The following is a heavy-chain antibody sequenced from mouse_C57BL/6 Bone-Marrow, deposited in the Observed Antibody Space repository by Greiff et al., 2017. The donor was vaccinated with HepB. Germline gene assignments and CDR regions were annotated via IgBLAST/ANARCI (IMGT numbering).Heavy chain of an antibody. CDR2: ISSGSSTI. D-gene: IGHD1-1*01. V-gene: IGHV5-17*01. Sequence: EVQLVESGGGLVKPGGSLKLSCAASGFTFSDYGMHWVRQAPEKGLEWVAYISSGSSTIYYADTVKGRFTISRDNAKNTLFLQMTSLRSEDTAMYYCARPGYYGSSYYYAMDYWGQGTSVTVSP. CDR1: GFTFSDYG. CDR3: ARPGYYGSSYYYAMDY. J-gene: IGHJ4*01.